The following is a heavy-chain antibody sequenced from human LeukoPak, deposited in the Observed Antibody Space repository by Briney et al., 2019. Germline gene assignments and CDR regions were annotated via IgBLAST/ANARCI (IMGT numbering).Heavy chain of an antibody. CDR1: GFTFSSYG. Sequence: GGSLRLSCAASGFTFSSYGIHWVRQAPGKGLEWVAFIRYDGSNKYYADSVKGRFTISRDNSKNTLYLQMNSLRAEDTAVYYCARDGDSSGNHAFDIWGQGTMVTVSS. CDR2: IRYDGSNK. CDR3: ARDGDSSGNHAFDI. J-gene: IGHJ3*02. V-gene: IGHV3-30*02. D-gene: IGHD3-22*01.